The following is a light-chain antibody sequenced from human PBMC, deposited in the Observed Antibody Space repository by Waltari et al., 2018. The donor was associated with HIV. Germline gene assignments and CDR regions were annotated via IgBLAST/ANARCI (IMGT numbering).Light chain of an antibody. CDR3: GTWDSSLSAVV. Sequence: QSVLTQPPSVSAAPGQKVTISCSGSSSNIGNNYASWYQQIPGTAPKLLIYDNHKRTSGIPDRFSGSASGTSATLGITGLQTGDEADYYCGTWDSSLSAVVFGGGTKLTVL. J-gene: IGLJ2*01. CDR1: SSNIGNNY. CDR2: DNH. V-gene: IGLV1-51*01.